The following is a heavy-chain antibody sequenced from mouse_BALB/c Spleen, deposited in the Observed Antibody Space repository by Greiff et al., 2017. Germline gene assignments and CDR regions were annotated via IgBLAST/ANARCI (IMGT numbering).Heavy chain of an antibody. CDR3: ARRGVYDYDEKGYAMDY. CDR1: GFTFSSFG. V-gene: IGHV5-17*02. D-gene: IGHD2-4*01. CDR2: ISSGSSTI. Sequence: EVKVVESGGGLVQPGGSRKLSCAASGFTFSSFGMHWVRQAPEKGLEWVAYISSGSSTIYYADTVKGRFTISRDNPKNTLFLQMTSLRSEDTAMYYCARRGVYDYDEKGYAMDYWGQGTSVTVSS. J-gene: IGHJ4*01.